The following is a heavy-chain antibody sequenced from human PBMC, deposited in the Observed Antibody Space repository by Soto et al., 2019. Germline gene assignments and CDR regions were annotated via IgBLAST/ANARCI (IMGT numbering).Heavy chain of an antibody. CDR2: ISWDGGST. CDR3: AKDRFREWFHQHYGMDV. CDR1: GFTFYDYT. J-gene: IGHJ6*01. V-gene: IGHV3-43*01. Sequence: PGGSLRLSCAASGFTFYDYTMHWVRQAPGKGLEWVSLISWDGGSTYYADSVKGRFTISRDNSKNSLYLQMNSLRTEDTALYYCAKDRFREWFHQHYGMDVWGQGTTVTVCS. D-gene: IGHD3-3*01.